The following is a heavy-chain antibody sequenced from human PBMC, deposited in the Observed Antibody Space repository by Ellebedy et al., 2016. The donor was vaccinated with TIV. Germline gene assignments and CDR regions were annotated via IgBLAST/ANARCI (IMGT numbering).Heavy chain of an antibody. CDR2: FDSEEGET. V-gene: IGHV1-24*01. CDR3: ASDPVIRPYNTGYFLSH. Sequence: AASVKVSCKVSGFSLSELSIHWVRQTPGKGLEWMGGFDSEEGETISAAKFQGRLTMTEDPSTDTAWMDLSSLTFEDTAVYFCASDPVIRPYNTGYFLSHWGQGTLVTVSS. D-gene: IGHD3-9*01. CDR1: GFSLSELS. J-gene: IGHJ4*02.